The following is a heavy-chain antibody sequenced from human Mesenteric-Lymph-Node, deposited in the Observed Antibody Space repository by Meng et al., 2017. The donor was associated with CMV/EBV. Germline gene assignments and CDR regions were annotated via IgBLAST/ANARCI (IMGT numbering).Heavy chain of an antibody. Sequence: CAASGFNVSSTSMTWVRQAPGRGLEWVSVIDSGSHTYYADSVKGRFTISRDNSKNTLYLQMNSLRAEDTAVYYCANEGITMVRGVIPYWGQGTLVTVSS. V-gene: IGHV3-66*01. CDR2: IDSGSHT. CDR3: ANEGITMVRGVIPY. D-gene: IGHD3-10*01. CDR1: GFNVSSTS. J-gene: IGHJ4*02.